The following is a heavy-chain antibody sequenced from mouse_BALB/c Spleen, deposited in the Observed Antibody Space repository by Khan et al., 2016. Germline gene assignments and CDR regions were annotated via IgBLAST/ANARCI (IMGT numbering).Heavy chain of an antibody. J-gene: IGHJ1*01. CDR3: ARGAYDYDWYFDV. Sequence: EVKLEESGPGLVKPSQSLSLTCTVTGYSITSDYAWNWIRQFPGNKLEWMGYISYSGNTNYNPSLKSRISITRDTSKNQFFLQLNSVTSEDTATYYSARGAYDYDWYFDVWGAGTTVTVSS. CDR1: GYSITSDYA. D-gene: IGHD2-4*01. CDR2: ISYSGNT. V-gene: IGHV3-2*02.